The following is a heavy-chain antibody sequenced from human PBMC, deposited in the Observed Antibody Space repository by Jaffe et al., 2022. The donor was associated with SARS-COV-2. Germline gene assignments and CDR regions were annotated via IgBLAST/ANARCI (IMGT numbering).Heavy chain of an antibody. V-gene: IGHV1-18*01. D-gene: IGHD2-8*01. CDR3: ARGGVGFCNNGVCPQNWFDP. Sequence: QVQVVQSGAEVRNPGASVKVSCKTSGYSFSNFGVTWVRQAPGQGLEWMGWISPQNGDTKYADNFQGRVIMTTDTSTRTAYMELRSLRSDDTAVYYCARGGVGFCNNGVCPQNWFDPWGQGTLVTVSS. CDR1: GYSFSNFG. CDR2: ISPQNGDT. J-gene: IGHJ5*02.